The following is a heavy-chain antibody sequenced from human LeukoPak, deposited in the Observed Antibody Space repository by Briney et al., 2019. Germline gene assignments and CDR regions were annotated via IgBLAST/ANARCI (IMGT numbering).Heavy chain of an antibody. V-gene: IGHV1-2*02. CDR1: GYTFTRYY. Sequence: ASVKVSCKASGYTFTRYYMHWVRQAPGQGLEWMGWINPNSGGTNYAQKFQGRVTMTRDTSISTAYMELSRLRSDDTAVYYCARDGYGDYAGRYYWGQGTLVTVSS. J-gene: IGHJ4*02. CDR2: INPNSGGT. D-gene: IGHD4-17*01. CDR3: ARDGYGDYAGRYY.